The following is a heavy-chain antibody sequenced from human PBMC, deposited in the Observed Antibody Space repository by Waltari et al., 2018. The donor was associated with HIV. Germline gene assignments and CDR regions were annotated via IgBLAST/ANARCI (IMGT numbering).Heavy chain of an antibody. J-gene: IGHJ5*02. CDR3: ARDMNYYGSGRGWFDP. D-gene: IGHD3-10*01. Sequence: QVQLVQSGAEVKSLGASVKVSCQASGYSFSAYYLHWVRQAPGQGLEWMGWNNPKSGGTKYAEKFQGRVTMTRDTSITTVYMELNSLMSDDAAVYYCARDMNYYGSGRGWFDPWGQGTLVTVSS. CDR2: NNPKSGGT. V-gene: IGHV1-2*02. CDR1: GYSFSAYY.